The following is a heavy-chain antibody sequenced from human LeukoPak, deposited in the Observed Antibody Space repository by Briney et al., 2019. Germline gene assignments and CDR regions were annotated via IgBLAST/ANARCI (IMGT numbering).Heavy chain of an antibody. CDR3: ARGDRWELDLYNWFDP. Sequence: ASVKVSCKASGYTFTSYYINWVRHATGQGLEGMGWMNPNSGNTGYAQKFKGRVTITRNTSISTAYMELSSLISEDTAVYYCARGDRWELDLYNWFDPWGQGTLVTVSS. J-gene: IGHJ5*02. CDR2: MNPNSGNT. D-gene: IGHD1-26*01. CDR1: GYTFTSYY. V-gene: IGHV1-8*03.